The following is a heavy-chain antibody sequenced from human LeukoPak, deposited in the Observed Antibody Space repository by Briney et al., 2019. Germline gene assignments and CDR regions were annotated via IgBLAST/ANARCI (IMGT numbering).Heavy chain of an antibody. D-gene: IGHD6-13*01. CDR2: IKQDGSEK. V-gene: IGHV3-7*01. Sequence: GGSLRLSCAASGFTVSSNYMSWVRQAPGKGLEWVANIKQDGSEKYYVDSVKGRFTISRDNAKNSLYLQMNSLRAEDTAVYYCARDLTLAGEGYWGQGTLVTVSS. CDR3: ARDLTLAGEGY. CDR1: GFTVSSNY. J-gene: IGHJ4*02.